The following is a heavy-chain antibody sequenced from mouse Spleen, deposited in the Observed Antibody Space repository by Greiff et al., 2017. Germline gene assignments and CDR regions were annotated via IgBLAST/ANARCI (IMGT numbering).Heavy chain of an antibody. CDR2: IWGGGST. CDR1: GFSLSRYS. V-gene: IGHV2-6-4*01. CDR3: ARRDWDEGWFAY. D-gene: IGHD4-1*01. J-gene: IGHJ3*01. Sequence: VKLVESGPGLVAPSQSLSITCTVSGFSLSRYSVHWVRQPPGKGLEWLGMIWGGGSTDYNSALKSRLSISKDNSKSQVFLKMNSLQTDDTAMYYCARRDWDEGWFAYWGQGTLVTVSA.